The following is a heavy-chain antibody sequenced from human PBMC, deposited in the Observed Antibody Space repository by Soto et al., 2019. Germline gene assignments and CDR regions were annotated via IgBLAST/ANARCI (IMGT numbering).Heavy chain of an antibody. J-gene: IGHJ5*02. D-gene: IGHD2-15*01. V-gene: IGHV4-59*01. CDR2: IYYSGST. Sequence: SETLSLTCTVSGGSISSYYWSWIRQPPGKGLEWIGYIYYSGSTNYNPSLKSRVTISVDTSKNQFSLKLSSVTAAETAVYYCARALVVVVDATRWFDPWGQGTLVTVSS. CDR3: ARALVVVVDATRWFDP. CDR1: GGSISSYY.